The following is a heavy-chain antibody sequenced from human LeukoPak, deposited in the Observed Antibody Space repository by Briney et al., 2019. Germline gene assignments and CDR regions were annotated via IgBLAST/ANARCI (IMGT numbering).Heavy chain of an antibody. Sequence: GGSLRLSCAASGFTFNNYAMSWVRQAPGKGLEWVSSTSGSDGSTYYADSAKGRFTISRDNSKNTVYLEMNSLRADDTAVYYCAKDRGYSSGFDYWGQGTLVTVSS. CDR3: AKDRGYSSGFDY. J-gene: IGHJ4*02. D-gene: IGHD2-15*01. CDR1: GFTFNNYA. CDR2: TSGSDGST. V-gene: IGHV3-23*01.